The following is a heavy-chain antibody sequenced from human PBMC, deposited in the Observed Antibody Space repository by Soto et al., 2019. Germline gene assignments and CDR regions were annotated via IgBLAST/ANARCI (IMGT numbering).Heavy chain of an antibody. CDR3: ARDKGYYGMDV. Sequence: SETLSLTCAVSGDSISNYYWSWLRQPPGKGLEWITYIYYTGSTYYNPSLKSRVTISVDTSKNQFSLKLSSVTAADTAVYYCARDKGYYGMDVWGQGTTVTVSS. V-gene: IGHV4-4*08. J-gene: IGHJ6*02. CDR1: GDSISNYY. CDR2: IYYTGST.